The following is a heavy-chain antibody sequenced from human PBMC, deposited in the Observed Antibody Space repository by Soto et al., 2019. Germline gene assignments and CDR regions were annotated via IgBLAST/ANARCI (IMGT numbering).Heavy chain of an antibody. CDR3: LGDPNWFDR. J-gene: IGHJ5*02. CDR2: IYNNGDIT. D-gene: IGHD4-17*01. Sequence: EVQLLESGGGLVQPGGSLRLSCAASGFTFNNYAMTWVRQAPGKGLEWVSTIYNNGDITQYAASVKGRFTSTRDNSKNKVFLQMTSQRVEDTALYYCLGDPNWFDRWGQGTMVTVSS. V-gene: IGHV3-23*01. CDR1: GFTFNNYA.